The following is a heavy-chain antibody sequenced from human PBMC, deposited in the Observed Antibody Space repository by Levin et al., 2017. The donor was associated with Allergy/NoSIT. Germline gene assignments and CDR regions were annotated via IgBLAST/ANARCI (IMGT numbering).Heavy chain of an antibody. D-gene: IGHD1-1*01. V-gene: IGHV4-39*01. CDR2: IYYTGTT. CDR1: GGSVSSKTFY. J-gene: IGHJ4*02. CDR3: AKKTGQGGGAVDY. Sequence: TTGGSLRLSCSVSGGSVSSKTFYWGWIRQPPGKGLECIANIYYTGTTYYNPSLKGRATISVDTSRNQFSLRLNSVTAADTAVYYCAKKTGQGGGAVDYWGQGILVTVSS.